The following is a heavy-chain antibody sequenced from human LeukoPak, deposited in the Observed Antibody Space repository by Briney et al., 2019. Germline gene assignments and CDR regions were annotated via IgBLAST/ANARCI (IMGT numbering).Heavy chain of an antibody. V-gene: IGHV3-48*03. J-gene: IGHJ4*02. CDR3: ARDLDSGGWFDY. D-gene: IGHD6-19*01. Sequence: GGSLRLSCAASGFTFDDYGMSWVRQAPGKGLEWVSYISSSGSTIYYGCSVKGSFTISKNNAKNSLYLQMNSLRAEDTAVYYCARDLDSGGWFDYWGQGTLVTVSS. CDR1: GFTFDDYG. CDR2: ISSSGSTI.